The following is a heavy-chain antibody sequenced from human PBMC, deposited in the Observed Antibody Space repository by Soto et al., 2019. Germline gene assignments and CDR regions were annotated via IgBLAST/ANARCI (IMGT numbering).Heavy chain of an antibody. J-gene: IGHJ6*02. D-gene: IGHD3-9*01. CDR2: ISSSSSYI. Sequence: EVQLVESGGGLVKPGGSLRLSCAASGFTFSSYSMNWVRQAPGKGLEWVSSISSSSSYIYYADSVKGRFTISRDNANTSLSLQMNTLRAEDTAVYYCAFLPYYDILPGYYTLLIDYGMDVWGQGTTVTVSS. CDR1: GFTFSSYS. CDR3: AFLPYYDILPGYYTLLIDYGMDV. V-gene: IGHV3-21*01.